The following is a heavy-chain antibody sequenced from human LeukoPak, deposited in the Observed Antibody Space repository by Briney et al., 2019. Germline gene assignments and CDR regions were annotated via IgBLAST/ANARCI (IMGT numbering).Heavy chain of an antibody. J-gene: IGHJ4*02. V-gene: IGHV4-34*01. D-gene: IGHD2-2*02. CDR2: INHSGST. Sequence: PSETLSLTCAVYGGSFSGYYWSWIRQPPGKGLEWIGEINHSGSTNYNPPLKNRVTISVDTSKNQFSLKLSSVTAADTAVYYCARGPYLVDIVVVPAAISPIFDYWGQGTLVTVSS. CDR1: GGSFSGYY. CDR3: ARGPYLVDIVVVPAAISPIFDY.